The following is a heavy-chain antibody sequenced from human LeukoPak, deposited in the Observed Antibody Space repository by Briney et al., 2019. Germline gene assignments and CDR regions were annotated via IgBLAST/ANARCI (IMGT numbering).Heavy chain of an antibody. CDR1: GYPFTGYY. D-gene: IGHD6-19*01. V-gene: IGHV1-2*06. J-gene: IGHJ4*02. CDR3: ARDSSIAVAGDDY. Sequence: ASAKVSCKASGYPFTGYYMHWLRQAPGQGLEWMGRINPDSGGTNYAQKFQGRVTMTRDTSISTAYMDLSRLRSDDTAIYYCARDSSIAVAGDDYWGQGTLVTVS. CDR2: INPDSGGT.